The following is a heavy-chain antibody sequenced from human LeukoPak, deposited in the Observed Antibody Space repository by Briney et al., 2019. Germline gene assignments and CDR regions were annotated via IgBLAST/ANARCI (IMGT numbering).Heavy chain of an antibody. V-gene: IGHV3-30-3*02. Sequence: GRSLRLSCAASGFTFSGYAMHWVRQAPGKGLEWVAVISYDEKNKYYADSVKGRFTISRDNSKNTLYLQMNSLRAEDTAVYYCAKDRGYYDSSGYTNWGQGTLVTVSS. J-gene: IGHJ4*02. CDR3: AKDRGYYDSSGYTN. CDR1: GFTFSGYA. D-gene: IGHD3-22*01. CDR2: ISYDEKNK.